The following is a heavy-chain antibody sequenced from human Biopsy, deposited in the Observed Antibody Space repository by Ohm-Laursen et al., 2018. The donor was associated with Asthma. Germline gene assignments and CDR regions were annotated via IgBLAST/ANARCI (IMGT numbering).Heavy chain of an antibody. CDR1: GFAVSRDH. V-gene: IGHV3-53*01. CDR2: IYSGGTS. Sequence: GSLRLSCTASGFAVSRDHMFWVRQAPGKGLEWVSVIYSGGTSHTADSVRGRFTISRDYSKNTLYLQMHSLRAGDTAVYYCARGDGSNWSHYYFDYWGQGTLVTVSS. CDR3: ARGDGSNWSHYYFDY. J-gene: IGHJ4*02. D-gene: IGHD4-23*01.